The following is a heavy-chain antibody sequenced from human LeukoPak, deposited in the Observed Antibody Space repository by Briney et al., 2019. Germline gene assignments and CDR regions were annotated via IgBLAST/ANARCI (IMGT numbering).Heavy chain of an antibody. J-gene: IGHJ4*02. Sequence: PGGSLRLSCAASGFAFSTYSMNWVRQAPGNGLEWVSSISSSAATIHYADSVKGRFTISRDNSKNTLYLQMNSLRAEDTAVYYCARDCHDFWSGYYDYWGQGTLVTVSS. CDR1: GFAFSTYS. D-gene: IGHD3-3*01. CDR3: ARDCHDFWSGYYDY. CDR2: ISSSAATI. V-gene: IGHV3-48*01.